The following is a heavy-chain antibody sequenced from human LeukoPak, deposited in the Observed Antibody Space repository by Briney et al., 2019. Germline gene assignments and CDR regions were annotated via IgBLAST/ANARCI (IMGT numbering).Heavy chain of an antibody. J-gene: IGHJ4*02. CDR2: IMPIFGTA. V-gene: IGHV1-69*13. D-gene: IGHD3-22*01. CDR3: HLYYYDSSGYLV. Sequence: SVTVSCTASGGTFSSYAISWVRQAPGQGLEWMGGIMPIFGTANYSQKFQGRVTITAVESTSTAYMELSSLRSEDTAVYYCHLYYYDSSGYLVWGQGTLVTVSS. CDR1: GGTFSSYA.